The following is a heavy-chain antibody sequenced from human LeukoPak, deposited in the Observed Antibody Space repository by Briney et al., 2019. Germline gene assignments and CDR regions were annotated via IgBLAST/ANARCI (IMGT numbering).Heavy chain of an antibody. CDR2: IIPIFGTA. Sequence: SVKVSCKASVGTFSSYAISWVRQAPGQGLEWMGGIIPIFGTANYAQKFQGRVTITTDESTSTAYMELSSLRSEDTAVYYCARGRGIRGSSPDYYYYYYMDVWGKGTTVTVSS. J-gene: IGHJ6*03. V-gene: IGHV1-69*05. CDR1: VGTFSSYA. CDR3: ARGRGIRGSSPDYYYYYYMDV. D-gene: IGHD1-26*01.